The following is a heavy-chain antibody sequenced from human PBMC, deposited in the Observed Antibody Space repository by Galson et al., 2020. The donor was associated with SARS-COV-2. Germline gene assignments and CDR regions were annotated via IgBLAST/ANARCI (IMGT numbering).Heavy chain of an antibody. V-gene: IGHV3-30*02. CDR2: IRYEGSNK. J-gene: IGHJ5*02. CDR1: GFTFSSYG. CDR3: AKDYGGNSDWFDP. D-gene: IGHD4-17*01. Sequence: GGSLRLSCAASGFTFSSYGLHWVRQAPGKGLEWVAFIRYEGSNKYYADSVKGRFTISRDNSKNTLYLQMNSLRAEDTAVYYCAKDYGGNSDWFDPWGQGTLVTVSS.